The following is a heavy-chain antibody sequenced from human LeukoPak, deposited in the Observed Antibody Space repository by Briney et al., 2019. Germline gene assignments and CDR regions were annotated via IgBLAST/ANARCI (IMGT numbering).Heavy chain of an antibody. D-gene: IGHD6-19*01. CDR1: GFTFSSYA. CDR2: ISGSDDST. V-gene: IGHV3-23*01. J-gene: IGHJ4*02. Sequence: GGSLRLSCAASGFTFSSYAMSWVRQAPGKGLEGISAISGSDDSTYYADSVKGRFTISRDNSKNTLYLQMNSLRAEDTAVYYCAKIRSSGSAERLDYWGQGTLVTVSS. CDR3: AKIRSSGSAERLDY.